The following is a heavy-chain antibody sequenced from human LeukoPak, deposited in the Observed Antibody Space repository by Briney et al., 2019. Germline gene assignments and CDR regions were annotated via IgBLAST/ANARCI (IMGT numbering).Heavy chain of an antibody. Sequence: EWMGCISAYNGNTNYAQKLQGRVTMTTDTSTSTAYMELRSLRSDDTAVYYCAKDSYNIDYWGQGTLVTVSS. D-gene: IGHD5-24*01. CDR2: ISAYNGNT. V-gene: IGHV1-18*01. J-gene: IGHJ4*02. CDR3: AKDSYNIDY.